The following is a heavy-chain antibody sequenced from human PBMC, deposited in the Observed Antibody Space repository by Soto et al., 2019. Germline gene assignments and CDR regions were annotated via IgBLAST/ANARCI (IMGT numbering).Heavy chain of an antibody. CDR2: ISHDGNK. J-gene: IGHJ1*01. CDR3: AREDESSGYAGTFQH. Sequence: QVQLLESGGAVVQPGRSLRLSCAASGFTFSSYVMHWVRQAPGKGREWVALISHDGNKHYADSVKDRFTISRDNSKNKLNLEMNNLRAEDTALYYCAREDESSGYAGTFQHWGQGTLVIVSP. CDR1: GFTFSSYV. D-gene: IGHD3-22*01. V-gene: IGHV3-30-3*01.